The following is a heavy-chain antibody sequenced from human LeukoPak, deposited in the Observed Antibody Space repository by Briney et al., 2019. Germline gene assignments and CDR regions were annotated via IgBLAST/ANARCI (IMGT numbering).Heavy chain of an antibody. J-gene: IGHJ6*02. Sequence: ASVKVSCKASGGTLITYAFSWVRQAPGHGLEWLGGIIPIFGTAIYAQKFQGRITISADKSTSTAYMEVNSLRSEDTAVYYCARAPGKSYYYYYYGMDVWGQGTTVTVSS. D-gene: IGHD1-1*01. CDR3: ARAPGKSYYYYYYGMDV. CDR1: GGTLITYA. V-gene: IGHV1-69*06. CDR2: IIPIFGTA.